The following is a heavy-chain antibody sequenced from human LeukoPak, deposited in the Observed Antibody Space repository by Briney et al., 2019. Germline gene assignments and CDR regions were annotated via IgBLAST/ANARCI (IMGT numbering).Heavy chain of an antibody. CDR1: GFTFYDYA. CDR2: ISWNSGSI. V-gene: IGHV3-9*01. J-gene: IGHJ5*02. CDR3: AKGGHPDIVTTGAET. D-gene: IGHD5-12*01. Sequence: GGSLRLSCAASGFTFYDYAMHWVRHAPGKGLEWVSGISWNSGSIGYADSVKGRFIITRDNAKNSLYLQMNSLRPEDTALYYCAKGGHPDIVTTGAETWGQGTLVTVSS.